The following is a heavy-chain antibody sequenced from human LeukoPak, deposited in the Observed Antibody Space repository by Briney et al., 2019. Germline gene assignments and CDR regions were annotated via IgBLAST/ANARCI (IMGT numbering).Heavy chain of an antibody. CDR1: GVSISSSNSY. CDR2: IYYSGNT. Sequence: PSETLSLTCTVPGVSISSSNSYWGWIRQPPGKGLEWIGSIYYSGNTYYNASLKSQVSISIDTSKNQFSLRLTSVTAADTAVYYCARDKGDYGDYYWFDPWGQGTLVTVSS. CDR3: ARDKGDYGDYYWFDP. D-gene: IGHD4-17*01. J-gene: IGHJ5*02. V-gene: IGHV4-39*02.